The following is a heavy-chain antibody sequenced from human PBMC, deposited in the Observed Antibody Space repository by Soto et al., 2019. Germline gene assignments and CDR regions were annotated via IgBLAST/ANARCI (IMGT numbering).Heavy chain of an antibody. V-gene: IGHV3-21*01. CDR2: ISSSSSYI. CDR3: ASNYDFWSGTRGYFDY. Sequence: GGSLRLSCAASGFTFSSYSMNWVRQAPGKGLEWVSSISSSSSYIYYADSVKGRFTISRDNAKNSLYLQMNSLRAEDTAVYYCASNYDFWSGTRGYFDYWGQATLVTVSS. CDR1: GFTFSSYS. J-gene: IGHJ4*02. D-gene: IGHD3-3*01.